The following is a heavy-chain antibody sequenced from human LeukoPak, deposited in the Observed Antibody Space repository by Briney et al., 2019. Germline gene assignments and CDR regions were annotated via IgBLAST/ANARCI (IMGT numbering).Heavy chain of an antibody. CDR2: INHNGNVN. J-gene: IGHJ6*02. D-gene: IGHD3-16*01. CDR1: GFTLSSYA. CDR3: ARGGGLDV. V-gene: IGHV3-7*03. Sequence: GGSLRLSCAASGFTLSSYAMSWFRQAPGKGLEWVASINHNGNVNYYVDSVKGRFTISRDNAKNSLYLQMSNLRAEDTAVYFCARGGGLDVWGQGATVTVSS.